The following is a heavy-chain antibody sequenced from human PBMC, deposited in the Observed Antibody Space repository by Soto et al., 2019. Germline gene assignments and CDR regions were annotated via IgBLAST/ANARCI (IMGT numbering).Heavy chain of an antibody. Sequence: GGSLRLSCAASGFTFSDYYMSWIRQAPGKGLEWVSYISSSGSTIYYADSVKGRFTISRDNAKNSLYLQMNSLRAEDTAVYYCASEQQLFSGALLFDYWGQGTLVTVSS. CDR2: ISSSGSTI. CDR1: GFTFSDYY. V-gene: IGHV3-11*01. D-gene: IGHD6-13*01. J-gene: IGHJ4*02. CDR3: ASEQQLFSGALLFDY.